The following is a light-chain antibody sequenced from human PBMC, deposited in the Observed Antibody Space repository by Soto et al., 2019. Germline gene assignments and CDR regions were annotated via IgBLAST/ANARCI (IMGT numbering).Light chain of an antibody. CDR1: SGHSNYA. V-gene: IGLV4-69*01. J-gene: IGLJ2*01. Sequence: QSVLTQSPSASASLGASVKLTCTLSSGHSNYAIAWHQQQPEKGPRYLMKLNSDGSHSKGDGIPDRFSGSSSGAERYLTISSLQSEDEADYSCQTWGSGIVVFGGGTKLTVL. CDR2: LNSDGSH. CDR3: QTWGSGIVV.